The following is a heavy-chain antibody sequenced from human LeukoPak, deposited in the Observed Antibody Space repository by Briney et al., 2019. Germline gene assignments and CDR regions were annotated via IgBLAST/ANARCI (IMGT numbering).Heavy chain of an antibody. CDR2: IYHRGST. CDR3: ARGQDILTGYYEEGWFDP. J-gene: IGHJ5*02. CDR1: GYSITSDYY. Sequence: PSETLSLTCTVSGYSITSDYYWAWIRQTPGKGLEWIGSIYHRGSTYYNPSLKSRVTISVDTSKNQFSLKLSSVTAADTAVYYCARGQDILTGYYEEGWFDPWGQGTLVTVSS. V-gene: IGHV4-38-2*02. D-gene: IGHD3-9*01.